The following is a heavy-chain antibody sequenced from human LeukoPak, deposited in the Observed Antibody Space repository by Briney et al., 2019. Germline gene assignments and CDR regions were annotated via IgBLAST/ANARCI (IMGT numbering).Heavy chain of an antibody. CDR2: ISAYNGNT. J-gene: IGHJ4*02. Sequence: GASVKVSCKASGYTFTSYGISWVRQAPGQGLEWMGWISAYNGNTNYAQKLQGRVTMTTDTSTSTAYMELRSLRSDDTAVYHCARGVGDYYDSPGYFDYWGQGTLVTVSS. CDR3: ARGVGDYYDSPGYFDY. CDR1: GYTFTSYG. D-gene: IGHD3-22*01. V-gene: IGHV1-18*01.